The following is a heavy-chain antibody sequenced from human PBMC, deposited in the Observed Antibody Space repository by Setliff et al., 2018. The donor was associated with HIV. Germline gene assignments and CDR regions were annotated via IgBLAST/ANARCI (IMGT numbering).Heavy chain of an antibody. CDR2: ISPHSGGT. CDR3: ARGEGRDGYNLYYYYMDV. V-gene: IGHV1-2*02. CDR1: GYSFTDYF. Sequence: ASVKVSCKASGYSFTDYFIHWVRQAPGRGLEWMGWISPHSGGTRTTRTFRGRVTMTRDTSINTAYMELSGLRSDDTAVYYCARGEGRDGYNLYYYYMDVWGKGTTVTVSS. D-gene: IGHD2-21*01. J-gene: IGHJ6*03.